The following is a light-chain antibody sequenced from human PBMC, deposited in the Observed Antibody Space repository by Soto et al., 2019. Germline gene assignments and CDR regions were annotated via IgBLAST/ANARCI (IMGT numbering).Light chain of an antibody. J-gene: IGKJ2*01. Sequence: EIVMTQSPATLSVSPGERAALSCRAIQSVSSNFAWYQQKPGQAPRLLIYGASARATGIPARFSGSGSGTEFTLTISSLQSEDFAVYYCQQYNNCPYTFGQGTKLEIK. CDR1: QSVSSN. V-gene: IGKV3-15*01. CDR3: QQYNNCPYT. CDR2: GAS.